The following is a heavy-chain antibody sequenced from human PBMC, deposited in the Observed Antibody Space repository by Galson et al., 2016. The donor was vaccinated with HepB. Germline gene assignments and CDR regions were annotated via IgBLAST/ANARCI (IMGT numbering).Heavy chain of an antibody. D-gene: IGHD3-10*01. V-gene: IGHV3-7*01. J-gene: IGHJ2*01. Sequence: SLRLSCAASEFNISSYWMNWVRQVPGKGLEWVAKIRDDGSEHYSADSVKGRFTISRDNAKNSLFLQMTRLRVEDTAVYFCARMPPLRVYWYLDLWGRGTVVTVSS. CDR1: EFNISSYW. CDR3: ARMPPLRVYWYLDL. CDR2: IRDDGSEH.